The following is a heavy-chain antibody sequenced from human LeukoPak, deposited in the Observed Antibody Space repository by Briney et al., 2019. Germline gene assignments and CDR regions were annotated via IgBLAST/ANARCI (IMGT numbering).Heavy chain of an antibody. CDR3: ARGHDRNFFGSKPFDP. D-gene: IGHD3-10*01. Sequence: SATLSTTCTVSGGSISTYYWSWLRQPTGKGLEWIGYIYYSGSTNYNPSLKSRVTISVDTSKNQFSLNLSSVTAADTAVYYCARGHDRNFFGSKPFDPWGQGTLVTVSS. J-gene: IGHJ5*02. V-gene: IGHV4-59*01. CDR1: GGSISTYY. CDR2: IYYSGST.